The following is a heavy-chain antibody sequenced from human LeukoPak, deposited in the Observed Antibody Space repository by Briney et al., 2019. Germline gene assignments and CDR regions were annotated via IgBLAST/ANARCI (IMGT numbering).Heavy chain of an antibody. CDR2: IYYNGNT. CDR1: GDSISSSSYP. J-gene: IGHJ4*02. V-gene: IGHV4-39*07. D-gene: IGHD5-18*01. CDR3: ARDRYSYGADFDY. Sequence: SETLSLTCSVSGDSISSSSYPWGWIRQPPGKGLEWIGTIYYNGNTYYNPALKSRVTISVDTSRNQFFLNLNSLTAADTAVYYCARDRYSYGADFDYWGQGTLVTVSS.